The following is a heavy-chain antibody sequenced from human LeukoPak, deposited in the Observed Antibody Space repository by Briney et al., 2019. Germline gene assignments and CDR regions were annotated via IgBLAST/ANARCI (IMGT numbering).Heavy chain of an antibody. CDR1: GGSIGSYY. J-gene: IGHJ4*02. Sequence: SETLSLTCTVSGGSIGSYYWSWIRQPAGKGREWIGRIYTSGSTNYNPSLKSRVTMSVDTSKNQFSLKLSSVTAADTAVYYCARGDAVTDPYYFDYWGQGTLVTVSS. CDR2: IYTSGST. V-gene: IGHV4-4*07. D-gene: IGHD4-11*01. CDR3: ARGDAVTDPYYFDY.